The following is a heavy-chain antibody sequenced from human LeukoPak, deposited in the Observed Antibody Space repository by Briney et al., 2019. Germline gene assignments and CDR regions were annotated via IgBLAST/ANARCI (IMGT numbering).Heavy chain of an antibody. V-gene: IGHV4-34*01. CDR2: IYYSGST. D-gene: IGHD5-18*01. Sequence: SETLSLTCADYGGSFSGYYWSWIRQPPGKGLEWIGYIYYSGSTYYNPSLKSRVTISVDTSKNQFSLKLSSVTAADTAVYYCARSFGYSYGPLDYWGQGTLVTVSS. CDR1: GGSFSGYY. J-gene: IGHJ4*02. CDR3: ARSFGYSYGPLDY.